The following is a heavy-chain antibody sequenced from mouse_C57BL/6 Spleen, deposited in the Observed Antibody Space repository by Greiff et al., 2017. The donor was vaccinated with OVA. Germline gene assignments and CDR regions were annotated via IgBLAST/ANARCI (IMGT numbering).Heavy chain of an antibody. CDR1: GYTFTGYW. V-gene: IGHV1-9*01. D-gene: IGHD1-1*01. J-gene: IGHJ4*01. CDR2: ILPGSGST. Sequence: QVQLKESGAELMKPGASVKLSCKATGYTFTGYWIEWVKQRPGHGLEWIGEILPGSGSTNYNEKFKGKATFTAAPSSNTAYMQLSSLTTEDSAIYYCARASYYGSRGDYAMGYWGQGASVTVSS. CDR3: ARASYYGSRGDYAMGY.